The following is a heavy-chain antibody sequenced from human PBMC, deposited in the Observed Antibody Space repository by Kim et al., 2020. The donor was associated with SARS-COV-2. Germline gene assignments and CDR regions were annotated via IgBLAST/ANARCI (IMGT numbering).Heavy chain of an antibody. CDR2: INPSGST. J-gene: IGHJ3*02. V-gene: IGHV4-34*01. CDR3: AKYCSSDLRAFDI. D-gene: IGHD2-2*01. Sequence: SETLSLTCAVYGGSFSGYYWSWIRQPPGKGLEWIGEINPSGSTNYNPSLKSRVTISVDTSKNQFSLKLSSVTAADTAVYYCAKYCSSDLRAFDIWGQGTMVTVSS. CDR1: GGSFSGYY.